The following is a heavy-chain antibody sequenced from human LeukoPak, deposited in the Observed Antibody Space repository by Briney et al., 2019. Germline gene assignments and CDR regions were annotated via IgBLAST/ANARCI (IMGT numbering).Heavy chain of an antibody. V-gene: IGHV3-7*01. D-gene: IGHD3/OR15-3a*01. CDR1: GFTFSSYW. J-gene: IGHJ4*02. Sequence: SGGSLRLSCAASGFTFSSYWMTWVRQAPGKGLEWVANMNLDGREKYYVDSVKGRFTISRDNAKNSLYLQMNSLTAEDTAVYYCARDDGFSSYSYWGQGALATVSS. CDR2: MNLDGREK. CDR3: ARDDGFSSYSY.